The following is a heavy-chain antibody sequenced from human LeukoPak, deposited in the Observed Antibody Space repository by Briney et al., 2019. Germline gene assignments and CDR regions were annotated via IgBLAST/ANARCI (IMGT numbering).Heavy chain of an antibody. D-gene: IGHD2-21*02. J-gene: IGHJ5*02. CDR3: TTDWGLVNCGGDCYLP. CDR1: GFTFRHAW. V-gene: IGHV3-15*01. Sequence: PGGSLRLSCTSSGFTFRHAWMTWVRQAPGKGLEWVGRIKSKADGETTDYAAPVKGRFCISRDDSKNTAYLQMNSLKIEDTAVYYCTTDWGLVNCGGDCYLPWGQGTLVTVSS. CDR2: IKSKADGETT.